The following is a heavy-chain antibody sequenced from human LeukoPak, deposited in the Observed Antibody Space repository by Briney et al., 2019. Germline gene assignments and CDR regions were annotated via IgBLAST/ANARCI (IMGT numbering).Heavy chain of an antibody. J-gene: IGHJ5*02. D-gene: IGHD3-10*01. V-gene: IGHV1-2*02. CDR1: GYTFTGYY. CDR3: ARAITMVRFDP. CDR2: INPNSGGT. Sequence: ASVKVSCKASGYTFTGYYMHWVRQAPGQGLEWMAWINPNSGGTYYAQNFHDRITMTRDTSISTAYMELSRLRSDDTAIYYCARAITMVRFDPWGQGTLVTVSS.